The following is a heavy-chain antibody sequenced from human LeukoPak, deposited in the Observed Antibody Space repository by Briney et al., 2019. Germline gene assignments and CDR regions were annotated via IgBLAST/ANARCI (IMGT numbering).Heavy chain of an antibody. V-gene: IGHV3-7*01. J-gene: IGHJ4*02. CDR3: AGGISATGD. D-gene: IGHD6-13*01. CDR2: IKQDGGER. CDR1: GFTFNNYW. Sequence: GGSLRLSCAASGFTFNNYWMSWVRQAPGKGLEWVANIKQDGGERYYVDSVKGRFTISRDNAKNSLYLQMNSLRAEDTAVYYFAGGISATGDWGQGTLVTVAS.